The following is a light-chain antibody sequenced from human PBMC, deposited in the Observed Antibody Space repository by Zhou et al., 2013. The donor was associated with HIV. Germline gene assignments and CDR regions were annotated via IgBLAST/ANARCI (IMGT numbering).Light chain of an antibody. Sequence: DIQLTQSPSTVSASVGDRVTITCRASQGISTYLAWYQQKPGQVPNLLIYAASTLQSGVSSRFSGSGSGTEFTLTISRLQPEDVADYYCQEYKSSPITFGQGTRLDIK. CDR3: QEYKSSPIT. CDR1: QGISTY. J-gene: IGKJ5*01. CDR2: AAS. V-gene: IGKV1-27*01.